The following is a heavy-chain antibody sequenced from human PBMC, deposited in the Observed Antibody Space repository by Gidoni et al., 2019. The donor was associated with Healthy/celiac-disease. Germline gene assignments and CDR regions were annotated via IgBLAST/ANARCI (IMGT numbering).Heavy chain of an antibody. J-gene: IGHJ6*02. CDR2: ISAYNGNT. V-gene: IGHV1-18*01. CDR1: GYTVTSYG. D-gene: IGHD2-15*01. Sequence: QVQLVQSGAEVKKPGASVKVSCKASGYTVTSYGISWVRQAPGQGLEWMGWISAYNGNTNYAQKLQGRVTMTTDTSTSTAYMELRSLRSDDTAVYYCARDPNLGYCSGGSCSAYYYYGMDVWGQGTTVTVSS. CDR3: ARDPNLGYCSGGSCSAYYYYGMDV.